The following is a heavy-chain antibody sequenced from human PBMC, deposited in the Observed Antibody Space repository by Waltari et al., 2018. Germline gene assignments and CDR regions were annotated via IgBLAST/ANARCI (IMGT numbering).Heavy chain of an antibody. CDR3: ARHMGYSSSWYAVSYYYYGMDV. J-gene: IGHJ6*02. CDR1: GGSFSGYY. CDR2: INHSGST. D-gene: IGHD6-13*01. V-gene: IGHV4-34*01. Sequence: QVRLQQWGAGLLKPSETLSLTCAFYGGSFSGYYWSWIRQPPGKGLEWIGEINHSGSTNYNPSLKSRVTISVDTSKNQFSLKLSAVTAAETAVYYCARHMGYSSSWYAVSYYYYGMDVWGQGTTVTVSS.